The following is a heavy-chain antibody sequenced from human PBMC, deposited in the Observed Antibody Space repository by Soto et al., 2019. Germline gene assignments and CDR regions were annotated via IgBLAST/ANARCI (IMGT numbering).Heavy chain of an antibody. Sequence: PGGSLRLSCAASGFTFSSYEMNWVRQAPGKGLEWISYISSSAGSIYYADSVKGRFTISRDNARNSLYLQMNSLRAEDTAIYYCARDRSSSWSDNWFDPWGLGTLVTVSS. J-gene: IGHJ5*02. CDR3: ARDRSSSWSDNWFDP. CDR2: ISSSAGSI. D-gene: IGHD6-13*01. CDR1: GFTFSSYE. V-gene: IGHV3-48*03.